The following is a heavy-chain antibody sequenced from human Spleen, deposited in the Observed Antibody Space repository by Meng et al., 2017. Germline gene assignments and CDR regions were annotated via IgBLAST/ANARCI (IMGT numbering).Heavy chain of an antibody. CDR2: INHSGST. D-gene: IGHD4-11*01. CDR3: ARGPTTMAHDFDY. V-gene: IGHV4-34*01. CDR1: GGSFSDYY. Sequence: QVQLQQWGAGMLKPSETRSLPCVVSGGSFSDYYWSWIRQHPGKGLEWIGEINHSGSTNYNPSLESRATISVDTSKNQFSLKLSSVTAADSAVYYCARGPTTMAHDFDYWGQGTLVTVSS. J-gene: IGHJ4*02.